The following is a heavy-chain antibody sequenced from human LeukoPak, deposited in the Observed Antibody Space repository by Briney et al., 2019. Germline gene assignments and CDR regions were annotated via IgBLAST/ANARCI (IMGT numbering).Heavy chain of an antibody. CDR1: GGTFSSYA. CDR2: IIPILGIA. V-gene: IGHV1-69*04. Sequence: SVKVSCKASGGTFSSYAISWVRQAPGQGLEWMGRIIPILGIANYAQKFQGRGTITADKSTSTAYMELSSLRSEDTAVYYCARVPALGGGFDYWGQGTLVTVSS. CDR3: ARVPALGGGFDY. D-gene: IGHD3-16*01. J-gene: IGHJ4*02.